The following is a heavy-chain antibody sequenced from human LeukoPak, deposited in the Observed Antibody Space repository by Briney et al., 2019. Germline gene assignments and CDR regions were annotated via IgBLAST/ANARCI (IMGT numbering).Heavy chain of an antibody. V-gene: IGHV3-48*03. CDR2: ISSLGSAR. J-gene: IGHJ4*02. CDR1: GLILRSHE. D-gene: IGHD3-22*01. CDR3: ARKYYDSSGYYYFDY. Sequence: GGSLRLSCAASGLILRSHEMNWVRQAPGKGLEWVSYISSLGSARDYAESVKGRFTISRDDAKNSLYLRMNSLRAEDTAVYYCARKYYDSSGYYYFDYWGQGTLVTVSS.